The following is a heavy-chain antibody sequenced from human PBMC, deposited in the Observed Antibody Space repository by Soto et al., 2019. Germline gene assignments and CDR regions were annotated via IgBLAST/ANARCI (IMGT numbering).Heavy chain of an antibody. CDR3: ARGVGFGYYYYHMDL. Sequence: QVQLQESGPGLVKPSETLSLTCTVSGDSVTSVSDYWSWIRQPPGKGLEWIGYIYYSGSADYNPSLGSRVTISIETSKNQFSLNLTSVTAADTAVYYCARGVGFGYYYYHMDLWGQGTTVTVSS. J-gene: IGHJ6*02. CDR2: IYYSGSA. V-gene: IGHV4-61*01. CDR1: GDSVTSVSDY. D-gene: IGHD3-10*01.